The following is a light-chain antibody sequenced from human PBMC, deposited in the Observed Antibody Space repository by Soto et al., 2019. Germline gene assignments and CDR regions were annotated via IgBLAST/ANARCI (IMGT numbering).Light chain of an antibody. CDR2: DNY. Sequence: QSVLTQPPSVSAAPGQKVTISCSGSSSNIGNNYVAWYQQLPGTAPKLLIYDNYKRPSGIPDRFSGSKSGTSATLGITGLQTGDEADYYCGTWDSSPSRYVFGTGTKLTVL. J-gene: IGLJ1*01. CDR3: GTWDSSPSRYV. V-gene: IGLV1-51*01. CDR1: SSNIGNNY.